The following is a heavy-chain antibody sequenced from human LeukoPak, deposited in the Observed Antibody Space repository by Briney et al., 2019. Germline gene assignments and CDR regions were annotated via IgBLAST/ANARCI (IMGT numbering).Heavy chain of an antibody. V-gene: IGHV3-21*01. CDR1: GFTFSSYA. Sequence: PGGSLRLSCAAAGFTFSSYAMSWVRQAPGKGLEWVSSISSSSSYIYYADSVKGRFTISRDNAKNSLYLQMNSLRAEDTALYYCANANAPYQLLYNYYYMDVWGKGTTVTVS. D-gene: IGHD2-2*02. CDR2: ISSSSSYI. CDR3: ANANAPYQLLYNYYYMDV. J-gene: IGHJ6*03.